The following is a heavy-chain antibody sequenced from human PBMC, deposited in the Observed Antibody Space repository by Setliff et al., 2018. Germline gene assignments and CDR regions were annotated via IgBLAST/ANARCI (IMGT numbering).Heavy chain of an antibody. Sequence: ASVKVSCKDSGYTFSTYGISWVRQAPGQGLEWMGWISAYNGNTNYAQKLQGRVTMTTDTSTSTAYMELRSLRSDDTAVYYCARLQRVDTAMANTLFYYYYGMDVRGQGTTVTVSS. D-gene: IGHD5-18*01. CDR1: GYTFSTYG. CDR3: ARLQRVDTAMANTLFYYYYGMDV. J-gene: IGHJ6*02. V-gene: IGHV1-18*01. CDR2: ISAYNGNT.